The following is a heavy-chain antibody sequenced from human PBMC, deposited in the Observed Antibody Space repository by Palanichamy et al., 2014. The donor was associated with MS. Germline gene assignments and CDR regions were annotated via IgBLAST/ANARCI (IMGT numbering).Heavy chain of an antibody. CDR3: GRDTSTSVDF. J-gene: IGHJ4*02. Sequence: QVQLQESGPGLVKPSETLSLICIVSGGSINSNFWAWLRQPAGKELEWIGRISASGLINSNPSLRSRVTMSLDTSKNHFSLKLSSVTAADTALYYCGRDTSTSVDFWGQGIQVTVSS. V-gene: IGHV4-4*07. CDR2: ISASGLI. D-gene: IGHD5-12*01. CDR1: GGSINSNF.